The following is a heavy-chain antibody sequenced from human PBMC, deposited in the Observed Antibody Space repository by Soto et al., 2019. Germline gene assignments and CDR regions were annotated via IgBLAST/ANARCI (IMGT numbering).Heavy chain of an antibody. J-gene: IGHJ4*02. CDR2: INTSGSS. Sequence: PSETLSLTCIVSGGSLSSNYWSWVRRPAGKGLEWIGRINTSGSSSYNPSLKSRVTMSVDTSKNQFSLNLNSVTAADTAIYYCARDWSYWGRGXLVTVHS. V-gene: IGHV4-4*07. CDR1: GGSLSSNY. CDR3: ARDWSY.